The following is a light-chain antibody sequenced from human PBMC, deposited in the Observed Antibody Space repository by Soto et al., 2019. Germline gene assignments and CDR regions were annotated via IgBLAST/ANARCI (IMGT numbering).Light chain of an antibody. CDR2: GAS. V-gene: IGKV3-20*01. CDR3: QQYGTSRWT. Sequence: EIVLTQSPGTLSLSPGERATLSCRASQSVRSDYLAWYQQKPGQAPRLHIYGASTRATGIPDRFSGSGSGTDFTLTISSLEPEDFAVYYCQQYGTSRWTLGLGTKVDIK. J-gene: IGKJ1*01. CDR1: QSVRSDY.